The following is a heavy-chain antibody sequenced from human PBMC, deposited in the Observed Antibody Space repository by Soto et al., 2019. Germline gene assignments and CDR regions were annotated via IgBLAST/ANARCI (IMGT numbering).Heavy chain of an antibody. CDR1: GFSLSTSGMC. J-gene: IGHJ3*02. Sequence: SGPTLVNPTQTLTLTCTFSGFSLSTSGMCVSWIRQPPGKALEWLARIDWDDDKYYSTSLKTRLTISKDTSKNQVVLTMTNMDPVDTATYYCARTMRNYYGSGNIDGFDIWGQGTMVTVSS. V-gene: IGHV2-70*11. D-gene: IGHD3-10*01. CDR3: ARTMRNYYGSGNIDGFDI. CDR2: IDWDDDK.